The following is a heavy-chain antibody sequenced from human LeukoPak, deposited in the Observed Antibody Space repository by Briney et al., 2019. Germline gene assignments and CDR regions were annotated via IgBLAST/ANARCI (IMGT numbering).Heavy chain of an antibody. CDR1: GFTFSSYW. J-gene: IGHJ6*03. D-gene: IGHD6-19*01. CDR2: ISYDGSNK. V-gene: IGHV3-30*18. CDR3: AKDAARVRPGGIAVAGQGYYYMDV. Sequence: PGGSLRLSCAASGFTFSSYWMSWVRQAPGKGLEWVAVISYDGSNKYYADSVKGRFTISRDNSKNTLYLQMNSLRAEDTAVYYCAKDAARVRPGGIAVAGQGYYYMDVWGKGTTVTISS.